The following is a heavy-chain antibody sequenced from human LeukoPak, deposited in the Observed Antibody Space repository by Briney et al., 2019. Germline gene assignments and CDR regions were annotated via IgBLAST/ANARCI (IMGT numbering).Heavy chain of an antibody. CDR2: IYYSGAA. CDR3: ARSTNYYYFYLDV. J-gene: IGHJ6*03. V-gene: IGHV4-59*02. CDR1: GGSVNRYY. Sequence: PSETLSLTCTVSGGSVNRYYWSWIRQPPGKGLEWIGFIYYSGAANCSPSLESRVTISIDTSRNQISLRLTSVTAADTAVYFCARSTNYYYFYLDVWGRGTTVTVSS.